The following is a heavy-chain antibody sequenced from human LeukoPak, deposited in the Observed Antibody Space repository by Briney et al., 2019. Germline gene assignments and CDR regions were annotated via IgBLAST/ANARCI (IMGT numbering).Heavy chain of an antibody. CDR1: GFTFRSYA. V-gene: IGHV3-7*01. Sequence: PGGSLRLSCAPSGFTFRSYAMTWVRQAPGKGLEWVATIRVDGSTEYPVESMKGRFTISTDNAKNSLHLQMNSLRAEDTAVYYCATYSGPDKWDASDMWGQGTLATVSS. D-gene: IGHD1-26*01. CDR3: ATYSGPDKWDASDM. CDR2: IRVDGSTE. J-gene: IGHJ3*02.